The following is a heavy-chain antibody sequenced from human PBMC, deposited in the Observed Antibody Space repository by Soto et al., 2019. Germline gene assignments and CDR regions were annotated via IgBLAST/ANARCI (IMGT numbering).Heavy chain of an antibody. J-gene: IGHJ3*02. Sequence: SAKVSCEAPGYTVTSYGISWVRQANGQGLEWMGWISAYNGNTNYAQKLQGRVTMTTDTSTSTAYMELRSLRSDDMAVYYCARDTSSSPTTDAFDIWGQGTMVTVSS. D-gene: IGHD6-13*01. CDR1: GYTVTSYG. CDR2: ISAYNGNT. CDR3: ARDTSSSPTTDAFDI. V-gene: IGHV1-18*03.